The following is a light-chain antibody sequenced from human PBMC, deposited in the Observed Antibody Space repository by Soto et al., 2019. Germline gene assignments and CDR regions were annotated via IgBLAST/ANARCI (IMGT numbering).Light chain of an antibody. V-gene: IGKV3-20*01. J-gene: IGKJ2*01. CDR1: QSVSSNY. CDR3: QLHENSRST. Sequence: EIVLTQSPGTLSLSPGERAILSCRASQSVSSNYFAWYQQKPGQSPRLLIYDSFNRATGVPDRFSGSRSGADFNLTISTLEPEDFAVYYCQLHENSRSTFGQGTKVEI. CDR2: DSF.